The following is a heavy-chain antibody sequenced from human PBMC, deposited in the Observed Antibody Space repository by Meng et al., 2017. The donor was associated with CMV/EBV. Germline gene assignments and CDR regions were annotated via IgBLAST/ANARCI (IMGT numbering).Heavy chain of an antibody. J-gene: IGHJ4*02. CDR2: IYWDDEK. V-gene: IGHV2-5*02. CDR3: AHRGSYGYHGY. Sequence: FKVDVRRLVNPKHSPARACDCSGSALSTSGVGVRWIRQARGKALEWIGLIYWDDEKRYSPSLKSRLTITKDTSINQLVITMTNMDTVDKDKYYGAHRGSYGYHGYWGQGTLVTVSS. D-gene: IGHD5-18*01. CDR1: GSALSTSGVG.